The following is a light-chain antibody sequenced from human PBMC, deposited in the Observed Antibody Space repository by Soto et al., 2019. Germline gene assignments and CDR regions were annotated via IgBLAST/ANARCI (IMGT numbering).Light chain of an antibody. J-gene: IGLJ1*01. CDR3: SSYTSSSTPYV. CDR1: SSDVGGYNY. Sequence: QSVLTQPGSVSGSPGQSITISCTGTSSDVGGYNYVSWYQQHPGKAPKLMIYEVSNRPSGVSNRFSGSKSGNTASLTISGIQAEDEADYYCSSYTSSSTPYVCGTGTKVTVL. CDR2: EVS. V-gene: IGLV2-14*01.